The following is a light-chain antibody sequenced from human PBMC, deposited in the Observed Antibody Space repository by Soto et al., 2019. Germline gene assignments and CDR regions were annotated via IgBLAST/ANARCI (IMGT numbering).Light chain of an antibody. V-gene: IGKV4-1*01. CDR2: WAS. CDR3: QQYFNTTQT. CDR1: QSGFRRSDSNNL. J-gene: IGKJ3*01. Sequence: DIVMTKSPGSLAVSLGETATINGKSSQSGFRRSDSNNLLALHQQQSGQPPKVLIYWASSRESGVPARFRGSGSETDFTLTITSVQDDYGAVYYCQQYFNTTQTFGPGT.